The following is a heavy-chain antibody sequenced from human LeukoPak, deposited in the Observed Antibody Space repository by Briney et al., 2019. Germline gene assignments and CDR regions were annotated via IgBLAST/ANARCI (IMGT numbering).Heavy chain of an antibody. CDR1: GFIFSNFP. CDR3: AKILGHDSSGYYYYGMDV. Sequence: GGSLILSCAASGFIFSNFPMTWVRQTPGKGLEGVSSISGTGGDTYYTDSVRGRFTISRDNSKNTLYLQMNSLRAEDTAVYYCAKILGHDSSGYYYYGMDVWGQGTTVTVSS. CDR2: ISGTGGDT. D-gene: IGHD3-22*01. J-gene: IGHJ6*02. V-gene: IGHV3-23*01.